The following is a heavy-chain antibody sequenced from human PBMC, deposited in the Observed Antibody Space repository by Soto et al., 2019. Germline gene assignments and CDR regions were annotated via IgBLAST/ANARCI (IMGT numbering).Heavy chain of an antibody. CDR1: GYTFTGYY. D-gene: IGHD2-15*01. CDR2: INPNSGGT. J-gene: IGHJ4*02. V-gene: IGHV1-2*04. Sequence: QVQLVQSGAEVKKPGASVKVSCKASGYTFTGYYMHWVRQAPGQGLEWMGWINPNSGGTNYAQKFQGWVTMTRGTSISTAYMELSRLRSDDTAVYYCARGRPDCSGGSCYSGSDYWGQGTLVTVSS. CDR3: ARGRPDCSGGSCYSGSDY.